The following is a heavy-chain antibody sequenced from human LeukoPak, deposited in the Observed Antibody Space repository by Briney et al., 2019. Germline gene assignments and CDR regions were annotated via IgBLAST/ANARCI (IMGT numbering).Heavy chain of an antibody. D-gene: IGHD1-26*01. Sequence: SETLSLTCTVSGGSISSSSYYWGWIRQPPGKGLEWIVNIYDSGSTNYNPSLKSRVTISVDTSKNQCSLKLSSVTAADTAVYYCARGSGRSRDAFDIWGQGTMVTVSS. J-gene: IGHJ3*02. CDR3: ARGSGRSRDAFDI. CDR2: IYDSGST. CDR1: GGSISSSSYY. V-gene: IGHV4-39*07.